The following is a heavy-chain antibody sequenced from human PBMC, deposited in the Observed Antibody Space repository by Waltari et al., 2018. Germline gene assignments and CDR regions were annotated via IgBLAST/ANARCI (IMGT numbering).Heavy chain of an antibody. Sequence: EVQLVESGGGLVQPGGSLRLSCAASGLTFGSVWVHWVRQAPGKGQVWVSRIKSDGSDSDYAHSVKGRFTISLDNDKDTLYLQMNSLRAEDTAVYYCARDNWGPAYWGQGTLVTVPS. CDR1: GLTFGSVW. CDR2: IKSDGSDS. V-gene: IGHV3-74*01. CDR3: ARDNWGPAY. D-gene: IGHD7-27*01. J-gene: IGHJ4*02.